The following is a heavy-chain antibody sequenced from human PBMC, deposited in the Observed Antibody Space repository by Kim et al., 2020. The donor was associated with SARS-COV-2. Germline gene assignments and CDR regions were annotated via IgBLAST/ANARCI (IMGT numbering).Heavy chain of an antibody. V-gene: IGHV4-34*01. D-gene: IGHD6-19*01. J-gene: IGHJ4*02. CDR3: ARARIAVAGTAPFDY. Sequence: PSLKSRVTISVDTSKNQFSLKLSSVTAADTAVYYCARARIAVAGTAPFDYWGQGTLVTVSS.